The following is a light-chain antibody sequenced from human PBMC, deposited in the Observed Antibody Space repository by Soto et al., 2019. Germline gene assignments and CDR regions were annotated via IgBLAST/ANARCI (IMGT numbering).Light chain of an antibody. V-gene: IGLV2-14*01. CDR3: SSYTSSDTLV. J-gene: IGLJ1*01. Sequence: QSVLTQPASVSGSPGQSITVSCTGTSSDLGGYNYVSWYQHHPGKAPKLMIYEVSNRPSGVSNRFSGSKSGNTASLTISGLQAEDEAEYYCSSYTSSDTLVFGTGTKVTLL. CDR2: EVS. CDR1: SSDLGGYNY.